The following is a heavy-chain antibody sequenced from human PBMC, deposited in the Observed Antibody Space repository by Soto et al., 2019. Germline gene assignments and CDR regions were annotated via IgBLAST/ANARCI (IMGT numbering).Heavy chain of an antibody. CDR1: GGTFSSYA. J-gene: IGHJ4*02. CDR3: ARGGERDYYDSSGYYYSFGY. V-gene: IGHV1-69*06. D-gene: IGHD3-22*01. CDR2: IIPIFGTA. Sequence: SVKVSCKASGGTFSSYAISWVRQAPGQGLEWMGGIIPIFGTANYAQKFQGRVTITADKSTSTAYMELSSLRSEDTAVYYCARGGERDYYDSSGYYYSFGYWGQGTLVTVSS.